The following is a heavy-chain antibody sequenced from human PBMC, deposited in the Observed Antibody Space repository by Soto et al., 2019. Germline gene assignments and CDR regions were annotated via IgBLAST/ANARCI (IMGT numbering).Heavy chain of an antibody. D-gene: IGHD3-10*01. V-gene: IGHV1-3*01. Sequence: QVQLVQSGAEVKNPGDSVKVSCKASGCIFSMYVMHWVRQAPGQRLEWMGWVNAGNGHTEYSQKFQGRVTITRDTSASTAYMELSSLRSEDTAVYYCARDHFYGLGIYNYFDSWGQGTLVTVSS. CDR2: VNAGNGHT. CDR3: ARDHFYGLGIYNYFDS. J-gene: IGHJ4*02. CDR1: GCIFSMYV.